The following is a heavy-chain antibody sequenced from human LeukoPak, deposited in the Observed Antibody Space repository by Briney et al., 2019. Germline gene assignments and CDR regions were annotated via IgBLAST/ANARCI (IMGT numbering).Heavy chain of an antibody. V-gene: IGHV3-30-3*01. CDR1: GPTFIVFL. CDR2: MSSDGNAI. J-gene: IGHJ4*02. Sequence: GRPLRLSCAASGPTFIVFLIHWVREAPGKGVEGVAVMSSDGNAIFYADSVKGRFTISRDNSKNTLYLQMNSLRAEDTAVYYCVRESEYYFDHSASFDYWGQGTLATVSS. D-gene: IGHD3-22*01. CDR3: VRESEYYFDHSASFDY.